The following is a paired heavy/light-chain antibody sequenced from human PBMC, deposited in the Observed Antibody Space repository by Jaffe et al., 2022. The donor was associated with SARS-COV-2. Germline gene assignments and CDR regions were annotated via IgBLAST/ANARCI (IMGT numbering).Heavy chain of an antibody. CDR1: GLTFSNYA. J-gene: IGHJ5*02. Sequence: EVQLVESGGGLVQPGGSLRLSCAASGLTFSNYAMSWVRQAPGKGLEWVSAISGSGDTTYYPASPDSMRGRFTISRDNSKNTLYLQLNSLRADDTAVYYCARDLSYPSGPYHVNWFDPWGQGTLVTVSS. V-gene: IGHV3-23*04. D-gene: IGHD2-15*01. CDR3: ARDLSYPSGPYHVNWFDP. CDR2: ISGSGDTT.
Light chain of an antibody. J-gene: IGLJ3*02. CDR1: SSDVGSYNV. Sequence: QSALTQPASVSGSPGQSITISCTGSSSDVGSYNVVSWYQQHPGKAPKVIIYEGSKRPSGVSSRFSGSKSGSTASLTISGLQAEDEADYYCCSHAGTWVFGGGTKVTV. V-gene: IGLV2-23*01. CDR3: CSHAGTWV. CDR2: EGS.